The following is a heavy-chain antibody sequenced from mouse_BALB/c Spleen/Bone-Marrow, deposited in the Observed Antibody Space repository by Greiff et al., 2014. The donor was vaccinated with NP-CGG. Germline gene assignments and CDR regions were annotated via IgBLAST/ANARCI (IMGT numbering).Heavy chain of an antibody. CDR1: GFNIKDTY. J-gene: IGHJ2*01. V-gene: IGHV14-3*02. Sequence: VQLQQSGAELVKPGASVKLSCTASGFNIKDTYMHWVKQRPEQGLEWIGRIDPASGNTKYDPKFQGKATITADTSSNTAYLQLSSLTPEDTAVYYCARYYYGSSYFDYWGQGTTLTVSS. CDR3: ARYYYGSSYFDY. CDR2: IDPASGNT. D-gene: IGHD1-1*01.